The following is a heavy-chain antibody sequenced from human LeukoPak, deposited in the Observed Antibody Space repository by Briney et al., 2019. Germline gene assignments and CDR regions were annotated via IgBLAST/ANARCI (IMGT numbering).Heavy chain of an antibody. CDR1: GFTFSTYP. Sequence: GGSLRLSCSASGFTFSTYPMNWVRQAPGKGLEWVSSIDPSSSYIYYADSVRGRFTISRDNAQNSLYLQMNSLRAEDTAVYYCARAGRSRCSSTSCYRYYYYYMDVWGKGTTVTVSS. V-gene: IGHV3-21*01. CDR3: ARAGRSRCSSTSCYRYYYYYMDV. J-gene: IGHJ6*03. D-gene: IGHD2-2*02. CDR2: IDPSSSYI.